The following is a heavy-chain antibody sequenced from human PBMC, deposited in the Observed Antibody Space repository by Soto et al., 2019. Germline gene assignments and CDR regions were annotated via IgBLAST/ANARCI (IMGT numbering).Heavy chain of an antibody. V-gene: IGHV3-23*01. CDR2: ISGGGGTT. J-gene: IGHJ4*02. CDR3: AKDRTLYCETTFDY. CDR1: GFTFSSYA. D-gene: IGHD3-22*01. Sequence: EVQLLESGGGLVQPGGSLRLSCVASGFTFSSYAMSWVRQAPGKGLEWVSSISGGGGTTYYADSVKGRFTISRDDSKNTLYLQMNSLRAEDTAVYYCAKDRTLYCETTFDYWGQGTLVIVSS.